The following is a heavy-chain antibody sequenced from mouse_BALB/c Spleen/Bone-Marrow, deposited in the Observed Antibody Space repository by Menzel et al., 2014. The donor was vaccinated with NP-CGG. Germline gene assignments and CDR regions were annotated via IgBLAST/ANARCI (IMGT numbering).Heavy chain of an antibody. CDR3: TREGDSPFAY. CDR2: INPSNGGT. J-gene: IGHJ3*01. V-gene: IGHV1S81*02. D-gene: IGHD2-13*01. CDR1: GYTFTSYY. Sequence: QVQLQQSGAELVKPGAPVKLSCKASGYTFTSYYMYWVKQRPEQGLEWIGEINPSNGGTNFNEKFKSKATLTVDKSSSTAYMQLSSLTSEDSAVYYCTREGDSPFAYWGQGTLVTVSA.